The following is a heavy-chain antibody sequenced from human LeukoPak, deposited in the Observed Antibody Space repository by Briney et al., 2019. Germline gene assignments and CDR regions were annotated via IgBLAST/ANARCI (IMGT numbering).Heavy chain of an antibody. D-gene: IGHD3-22*01. J-gene: IGHJ3*02. CDR1: GFTFSSYE. CDR2: ISSSGSTI. Sequence: GGSLRLSCAASGFTFSSYEMNWVRQAPGKGLEWVSYISSSGSTIYYADSVKGRFTISRDNAKNSLYLQMNSPRAEDTAVYYCARAGSSGYYNAFDIWGQGTMVTVSS. V-gene: IGHV3-48*03. CDR3: ARAGSSGYYNAFDI.